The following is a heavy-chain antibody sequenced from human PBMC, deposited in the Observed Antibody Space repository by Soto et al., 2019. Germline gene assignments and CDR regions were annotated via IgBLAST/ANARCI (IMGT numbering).Heavy chain of an antibody. Sequence: PGGSLRLSCSASGFTLSSYGMHWVRPAPGKGLEWVAVISYDGSNKYYADSVKGRFTISRDNSKNTLYLQMNSLRAEDTAVYYCAKDLGYSGYDLTTNPGGFDYWGQGTLVTVSS. CDR1: GFTLSSYG. J-gene: IGHJ4*02. CDR2: ISYDGSNK. V-gene: IGHV3-30*18. CDR3: AKDLGYSGYDLTTNPGGFDY. D-gene: IGHD5-12*01.